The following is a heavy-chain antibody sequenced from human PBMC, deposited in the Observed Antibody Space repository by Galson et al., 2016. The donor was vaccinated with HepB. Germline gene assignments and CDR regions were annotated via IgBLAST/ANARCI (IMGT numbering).Heavy chain of an antibody. CDR3: AREPVRLDDLLTGPPKNPDY. D-gene: IGHD3-9*01. CDR2: ISSGSAYK. J-gene: IGHJ4*02. V-gene: IGHV3-21*01. Sequence: SLRLSCAVSGFTFRSYIMNWVRQAPGKGLEWVASISSGSAYKYYAESMKGRFTIPRDNAKQSLYLQMSSLRAEDTAVYYCAREPVRLDDLLTGPPKNPDYWGQGTLVTVSS. CDR1: GFTFRSYI.